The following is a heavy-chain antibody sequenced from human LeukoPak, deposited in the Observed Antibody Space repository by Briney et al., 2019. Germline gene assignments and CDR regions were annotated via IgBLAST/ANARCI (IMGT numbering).Heavy chain of an antibody. CDR3: ARYCSGVSCYSGYDY. D-gene: IGHD2-15*01. V-gene: IGHV3-64*01. CDR2: ISTNGGGT. J-gene: IGHJ4*02. Sequence: GGSLRLSCAASGFTFSTYAMHWVRQTPGKGPEYVSAISTNGGGTYYANSVKGRFTISRDNSKNTLYLQMGSLRAEDMAVYYCARYCSGVSCYSGYDYWGQGTLVTVSS. CDR1: GFTFSTYA.